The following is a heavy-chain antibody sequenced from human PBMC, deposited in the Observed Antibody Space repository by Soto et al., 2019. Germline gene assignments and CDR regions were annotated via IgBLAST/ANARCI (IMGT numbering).Heavy chain of an antibody. CDR3: ARSRRGSSGWYNWLDP. D-gene: IGHD6-19*01. CDR2: IYYSGST. V-gene: IGHV4-31*03. Sequence: SETLSLTCTVSGGSISSGGYYWSWIRQHPGKGLEWIGYIYYSGSTYYNPSLKSRVTISVDTSKNQFSLKLSSVTAADTAVYYCARSRRGSSGWYNWLDPWGQGPLVTVSS. J-gene: IGHJ5*02. CDR1: GGSISSGGYY.